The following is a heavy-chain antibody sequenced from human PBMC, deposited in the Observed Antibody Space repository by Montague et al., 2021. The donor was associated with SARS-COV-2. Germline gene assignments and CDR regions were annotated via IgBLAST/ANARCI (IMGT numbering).Heavy chain of an antibody. D-gene: IGHD1-26*01. CDR3: ARFTSTGSGSYYIFDY. Sequence: SETLSLTCTVSGGGSISSSHWWSWIRQPPGKGLEWIGEIYHDGSTNYNPSLKSRLTISVDKSKNQFSLKLSSVTAADTAVYYCARFTSTGSGSYYIFDYWGQETLVTVSS. CDR1: GGGSISSSHW. CDR2: IYHDGST. V-gene: IGHV4-4*02. J-gene: IGHJ4*02.